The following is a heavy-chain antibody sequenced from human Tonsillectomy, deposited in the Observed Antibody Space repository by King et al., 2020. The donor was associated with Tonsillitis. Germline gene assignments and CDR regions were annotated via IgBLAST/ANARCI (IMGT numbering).Heavy chain of an antibody. CDR3: ARAQGTSLENYYYYGMDV. Sequence: VQLVESGAEVKKPGASVKVSCTASGYTFTSYGISWVRQAPGQGLEWMGWISTYNGNTKYAQKLQGRVTMTTDTSTSTAYMELRSLRSDDTAVYYCARAQGTSLENYYYYGMDVWGQGTTVTVSS. J-gene: IGHJ6*02. CDR2: ISTYNGNT. V-gene: IGHV1-18*04. D-gene: IGHD1-14*01. CDR1: GYTFTSYG.